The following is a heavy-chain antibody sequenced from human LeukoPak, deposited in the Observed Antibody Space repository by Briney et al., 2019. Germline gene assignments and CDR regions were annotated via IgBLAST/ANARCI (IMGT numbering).Heavy chain of an antibody. CDR1: GFTFSSYD. Sequence: GGSLRLSCAASGFTFSSYDMHWVRQAPGKGLEWVAVIWYDGSNKYYADSVKGRFTISRDNSKNTLYLQMNSLRAEGTAVYYCAKDRSSSSWYSDYWGQGTLVTVSS. CDR2: IWYDGSNK. CDR3: AKDRSSSSWYSDY. V-gene: IGHV3-33*06. J-gene: IGHJ4*02. D-gene: IGHD6-13*01.